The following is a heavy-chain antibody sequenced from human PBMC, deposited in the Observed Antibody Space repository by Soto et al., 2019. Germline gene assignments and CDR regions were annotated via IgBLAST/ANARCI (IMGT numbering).Heavy chain of an antibody. D-gene: IGHD1-1*01. Sequence: GGSLRLSCAASGFPFSSFGINWVRQAPGKGLEWVAVISYDGHNKYYADSVKGRFTISRDNSKNTLCLQMNRLRAEDTAVYYCAKGEPSVAFRGYCYYDMDVWGQGTTVTVSS. CDR2: ISYDGHNK. V-gene: IGHV3-30*18. CDR3: AKGEPSVAFRGYCYYDMDV. CDR1: GFPFSSFG. J-gene: IGHJ6*02.